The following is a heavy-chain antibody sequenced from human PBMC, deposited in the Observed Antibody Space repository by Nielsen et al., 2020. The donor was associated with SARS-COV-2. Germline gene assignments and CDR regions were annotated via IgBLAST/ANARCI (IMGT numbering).Heavy chain of an antibody. CDR2: IYYSGST. Sequence: SETLSLTCSVHGGSFTDYYWSWIRQPPGKGLEWIGSIYYSGSTYYNPSLKSRVTISVDTSKNQFSLKLSSVTAADTAVYYCARHWYYYDSSGYLNWYFDLWGRGTLVTVSS. CDR3: ARHWYYYDSSGYLNWYFDL. D-gene: IGHD3-22*01. V-gene: IGHV4-39*01. J-gene: IGHJ2*01. CDR1: GGSFTDYY.